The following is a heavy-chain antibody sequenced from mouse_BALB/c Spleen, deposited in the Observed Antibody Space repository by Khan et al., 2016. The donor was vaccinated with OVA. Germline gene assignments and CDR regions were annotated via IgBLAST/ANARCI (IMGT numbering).Heavy chain of an antibody. CDR2: IWGGGGT. J-gene: IGHJ4*01. V-gene: IGHV2-6-4*01. CDR1: GFSLSRYN. CDR3: ARAYYRYDGYYAMNY. D-gene: IGHD2-14*01. Sequence: QVLLQQSGPGLVAPSQSLSITCTVSGFSLSRYNVHWVRQPPGKGLEWLGMIWGGGGTDYTSNLKSRLSIRQDNSKSQVLLKMNSLQTDDTAMYYCARAYYRYDGYYAMNYWGQGTSVTVSS.